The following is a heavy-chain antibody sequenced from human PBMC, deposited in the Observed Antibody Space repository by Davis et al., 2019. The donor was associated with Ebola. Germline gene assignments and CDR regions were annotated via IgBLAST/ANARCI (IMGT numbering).Heavy chain of an antibody. CDR1: GFTLNSYW. D-gene: IGHD1-26*01. CDR2: INLDGSDT. CDR3: AKDRWELSYFDY. J-gene: IGHJ4*02. Sequence: GESLKISCAASGFTLNSYWMHWVRQAPGKGLVWVSYINLDGSDTNYADSVKGRFTISRDNSKNTLYLQMNSLRAEDTAVYYCAKDRWELSYFDYWGQGTLVTVSS. V-gene: IGHV3-74*01.